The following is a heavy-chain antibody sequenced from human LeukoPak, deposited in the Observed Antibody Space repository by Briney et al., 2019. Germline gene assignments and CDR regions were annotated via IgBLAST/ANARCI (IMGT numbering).Heavy chain of an antibody. Sequence: GGSLRLSCAASGFTFSSYVMSWVRQAPGKGLEWVSAISGSGGYTYYADSVKGRFTISRDNSKNTLYLQMNSLRAEDTAVYYCAKDQFHLAVVVTAMNYWGQGTLVTVSS. J-gene: IGHJ4*02. CDR2: ISGSGGYT. CDR3: AKDQFHLAVVVTAMNY. V-gene: IGHV3-23*01. CDR1: GFTFSSYV. D-gene: IGHD2-21*02.